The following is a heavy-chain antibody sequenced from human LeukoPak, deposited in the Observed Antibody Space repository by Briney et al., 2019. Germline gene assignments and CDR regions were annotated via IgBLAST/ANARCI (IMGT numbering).Heavy chain of an antibody. CDR2: ISYDGSNK. CDR1: GFTFSSYA. D-gene: IGHD3-10*01. J-gene: IGHJ4*02. CDR3: ARDLSSSYPARSVVTYYYGSVGFDY. V-gene: IGHV3-30-3*01. Sequence: PGRSLRLSCAASGFTFSSYAMHWVRQAPGKGLEWVAVISYDGSNKYYADSVKGRFTISRDNSKNTLYLQMNSLRAEDTAVYYCARDLSSSYPARSVVTYYYGSVGFDYWGQGTLVTVSS.